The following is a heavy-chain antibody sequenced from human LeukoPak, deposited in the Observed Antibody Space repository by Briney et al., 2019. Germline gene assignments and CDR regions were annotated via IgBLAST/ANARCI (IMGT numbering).Heavy chain of an antibody. D-gene: IGHD3-3*01. J-gene: IGHJ4*02. V-gene: IGHV4-30-4*08. Sequence: PSETLSLTGTVSGCSISSGDYYWSWIRQPPGKGREWIGYIYYSGSTYYNPCLKSRVTISVDTSKHQFSLKLSSVTAADTAVYYCARVVFPFGVVIITPGTFDYWGQGTLVTVSS. CDR2: IYYSGST. CDR3: ARVVFPFGVVIITPGTFDY. CDR1: GCSISSGDYY.